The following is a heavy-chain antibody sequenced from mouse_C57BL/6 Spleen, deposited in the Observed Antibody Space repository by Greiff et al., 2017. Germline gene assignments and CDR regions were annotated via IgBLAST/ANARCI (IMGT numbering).Heavy chain of an antibody. CDR3: TRDTVVARD. D-gene: IGHD1-1*01. V-gene: IGHV5-9-1*02. CDR2: ISSGGDYI. J-gene: IGHJ2*01. CDR1: GFTFSRYA. Sequence: EVKLMESGEGLVKPGGSLKLSCAASGFTFSRYAMSWVRQTPEKRLEWVAYISSGGDYIYYADTVKGRFTISRDNARNTLYLQMSSLKSEDTAMYYCTRDTVVARDWGQGTTLTVSS.